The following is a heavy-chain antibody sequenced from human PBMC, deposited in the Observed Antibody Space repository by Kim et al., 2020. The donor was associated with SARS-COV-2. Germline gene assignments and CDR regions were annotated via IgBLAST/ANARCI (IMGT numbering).Heavy chain of an antibody. CDR1: GGSISSYY. Sequence: SKTLSLTCTVSGGSISSYYWSWIRQPPGKGLEWIGYIYYSGSTNYNPSLKSRVTISVDTSKNQFSLKLSSVTAADTAVYYCARDIVGATFSEDYGMDVWGQGTTVTVSS. J-gene: IGHJ6*02. CDR2: IYYSGST. V-gene: IGHV4-59*13. CDR3: ARDIVGATFSEDYGMDV. D-gene: IGHD1-26*01.